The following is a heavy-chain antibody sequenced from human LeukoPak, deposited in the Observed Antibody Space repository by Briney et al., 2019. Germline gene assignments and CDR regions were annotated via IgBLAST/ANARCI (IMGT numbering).Heavy chain of an antibody. J-gene: IGHJ3*02. CDR2: IFPSGGEI. Sequence: GGSLRLSCAASGFTFSTFAMIWVRQPPGKGLEWVSSIFPSGGEIHYADSVRGRFTISRDNSKSTLSLQMNSLRAEDTAIYYCAKETTAMVKAFDIWGQGKMVTVSS. D-gene: IGHD5-18*01. CDR1: GFTFSTFA. CDR3: AKETTAMVKAFDI. V-gene: IGHV3-23*01.